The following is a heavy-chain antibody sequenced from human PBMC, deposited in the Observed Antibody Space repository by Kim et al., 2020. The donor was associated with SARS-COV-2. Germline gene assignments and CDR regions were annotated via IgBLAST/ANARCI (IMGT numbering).Heavy chain of an antibody. CDR2: IWYDGSNK. V-gene: IGHV3-33*01. Sequence: GGSLRLSCAASGFTFSSYGMHWVRQAPGKGLEWVAVIWYDGSNKYYADSVKGRFTISRGNSKNTLYLQMNSLRAEDTAVYYCARGQQLPAWTAPNGRYGMDVWGQGTTVTVSS. CDR1: GFTFSSYG. J-gene: IGHJ6*02. CDR3: ARGQQLPAWTAPNGRYGMDV. D-gene: IGHD6-13*01.